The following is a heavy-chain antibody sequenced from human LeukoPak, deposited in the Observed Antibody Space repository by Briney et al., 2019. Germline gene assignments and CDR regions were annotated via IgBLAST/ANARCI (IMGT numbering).Heavy chain of an antibody. J-gene: IGHJ4*02. CDR1: GFTFSSYA. CDR2: ISGSGGST. Sequence: GGSLRLSCAASGFTFSSYAMSWVRQAPGKGLEWVSAISGSGGSTYYADSVRGRFTISRDNSKNTLYLQMNSLRAEDTAVYYCAKDRYSYGYRFDYWGQGTLVTVSS. V-gene: IGHV3-23*01. D-gene: IGHD5-18*01. CDR3: AKDRYSYGYRFDY.